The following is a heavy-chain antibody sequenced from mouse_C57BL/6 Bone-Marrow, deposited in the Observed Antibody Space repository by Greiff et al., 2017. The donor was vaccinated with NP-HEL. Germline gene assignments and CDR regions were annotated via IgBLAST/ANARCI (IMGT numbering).Heavy chain of an antibody. CDR2: IYPGDGDT. D-gene: IGHD1-1*01. CDR3: ARWGDYYGSRYFDV. J-gene: IGHJ1*03. Sequence: VHLVESGPELVKPGASVKISCKASGYAFSSSWMNWVKQRPGKGLEWIGRIYPGDGDTNYNGKFKGKATLTADKSSSTAYMQLSSLTSEDSAVYFCARWGDYYGSRYFDVWGTGTTVTVSS. CDR1: GYAFSSSW. V-gene: IGHV1-82*01.